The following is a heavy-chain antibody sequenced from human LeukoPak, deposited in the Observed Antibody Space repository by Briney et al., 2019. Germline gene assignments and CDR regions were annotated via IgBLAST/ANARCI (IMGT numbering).Heavy chain of an antibody. J-gene: IGHJ6*03. CDR1: GFTFSSYA. Sequence: GGSLRLSCAASGFTFSSYAMSWVRQAPGKGLEWVSAISGSGGSTYYADSVKGRFTISRDNSKNTLYLQMNSLRAEDTAVYYCARAVYSSGWYWDDYYYYMDVWGKGTTVTIS. D-gene: IGHD6-19*01. CDR2: ISGSGGST. V-gene: IGHV3-23*01. CDR3: ARAVYSSGWYWDDYYYYMDV.